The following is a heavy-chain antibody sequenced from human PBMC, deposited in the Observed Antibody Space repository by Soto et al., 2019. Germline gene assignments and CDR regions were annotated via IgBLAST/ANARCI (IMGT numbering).Heavy chain of an antibody. CDR1: GFTFSYYW. Sequence: GGSLRLSCAASGFTFSYYWMHWVRQAPGKGLVWVSRIHSDGSSTTYADFVKGRFIISRDNARNTVDLQMNSVRVEDTAVYYCARGDRGAFDFWGQGTLVTVSS. J-gene: IGHJ4*02. CDR2: IHSDGSST. CDR3: ARGDRGAFDF. D-gene: IGHD1-26*01. V-gene: IGHV3-74*01.